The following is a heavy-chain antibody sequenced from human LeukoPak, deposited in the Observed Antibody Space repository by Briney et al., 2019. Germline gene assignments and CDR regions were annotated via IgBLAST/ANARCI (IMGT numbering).Heavy chain of an antibody. CDR3: ARYSSGWRTTFDY. CDR1: GFTFSSYW. CDR2: IKQDGSEK. J-gene: IGHJ4*02. D-gene: IGHD6-19*01. Sequence: PGGSLRLSCAASGFTFSSYWMSWVRQAPGKGLEWVANIKQDGSEKYYVDSVKGRFTISRDNAKNSLYLQMNSLRAEDTAVYYCARYSSGWRTTFDYWGQGTLVTVSS. V-gene: IGHV3-7*01.